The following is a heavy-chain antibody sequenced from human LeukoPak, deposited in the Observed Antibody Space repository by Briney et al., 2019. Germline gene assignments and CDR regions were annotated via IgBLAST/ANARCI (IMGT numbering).Heavy chain of an antibody. CDR2: VIPIFGTA. D-gene: IGHD3-10*01. CDR3: VRGSTGGLFGYYFAS. J-gene: IGHJ4*02. Sequence: SVKVSCKASGCTFSSYAISWLQQAPGPGLEWMGRVIPIFGTANYAQKFQGRVTITTDESTSTAYMELSSLRSEDTGVYNCVRGSTGGLFGYYFASGGQGTLVTVPS. V-gene: IGHV1-69*05. CDR1: GCTFSSYA.